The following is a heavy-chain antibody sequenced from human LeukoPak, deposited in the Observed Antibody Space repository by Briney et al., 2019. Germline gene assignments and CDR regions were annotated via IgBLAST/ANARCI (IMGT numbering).Heavy chain of an antibody. Sequence: GGSLRLSCAASGFTFSSFDMHWVRQPTGQGLEWVSTIGIASDTYYPGSVEGRLTLSRDNAKNSLYLQMNSLTAGDTAVYYCARGPPRGKYYYMDVWGKGTTVTVSS. D-gene: IGHD1-1*01. CDR2: IGIASDT. CDR1: GFTFSSFD. J-gene: IGHJ6*03. V-gene: IGHV3-13*01. CDR3: ARGPPRGKYYYMDV.